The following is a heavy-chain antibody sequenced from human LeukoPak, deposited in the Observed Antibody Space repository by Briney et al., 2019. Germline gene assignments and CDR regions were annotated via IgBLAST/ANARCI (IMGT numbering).Heavy chain of an antibody. Sequence: KPGGSLRLSCAASGFTFSSYSMNWVRQAPGKGLEWVSSISSTSTYIYYADSVKGRFTISRDNAKNSLYLQMNSLRAEDTAVYYCARDGGDTAFDYWGQGTLVTVSS. CDR1: GFTFSSYS. CDR3: ARDGGDTAFDY. V-gene: IGHV3-21*01. CDR2: ISSTSTYI. J-gene: IGHJ4*02. D-gene: IGHD5-18*01.